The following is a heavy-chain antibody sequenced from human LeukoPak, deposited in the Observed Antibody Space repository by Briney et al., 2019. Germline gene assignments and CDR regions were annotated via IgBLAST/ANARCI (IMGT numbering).Heavy chain of an antibody. CDR1: GYSISSGYY. V-gene: IGHV4-38-2*02. J-gene: IGHJ3*02. CDR2: IYYSGST. CDR3: ARHSRTFRDAFDI. Sequence: SETLSLTCTVSGYSISSGYYWGWIRQPPGKGLEWIGTIYYSGSTYDNPSLKSRVTISVDTSKNQFSLKVTSVTATDTAVYYCARHSRTFRDAFDIWGQGTVVTVSS. D-gene: IGHD2/OR15-2a*01.